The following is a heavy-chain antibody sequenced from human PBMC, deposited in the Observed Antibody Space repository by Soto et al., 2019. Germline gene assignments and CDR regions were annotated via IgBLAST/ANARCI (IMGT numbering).Heavy chain of an antibody. Sequence: PGGSLRLSCEASGFAVSSNYMSWVRQAPGKGLEWVSVIYAGGSTYDADSVWGRFTISRDNYKNTLYLQMNSLRAEDTAVYYCARGFPSMTYYGEYYFDSWGQGTLVTVSS. J-gene: IGHJ4*02. D-gene: IGHD3-10*01. V-gene: IGHV3-53*01. CDR1: GFAVSSNY. CDR3: ARGFPSMTYYGEYYFDS. CDR2: IYAGGST.